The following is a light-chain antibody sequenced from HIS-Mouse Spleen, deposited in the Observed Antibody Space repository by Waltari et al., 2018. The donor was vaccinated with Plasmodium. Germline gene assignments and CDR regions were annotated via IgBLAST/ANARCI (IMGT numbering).Light chain of an antibody. Sequence: SYELTQPPSVSVSPGQTASITCSGDKLGYTYACWYQQKPGQSPLLVIYQDSKRPSGIPGRFSGSNSGNTATLTISGTQAMDEADYYCQAWDSSTVVFGGGTKLTVL. V-gene: IGLV3-1*01. J-gene: IGLJ2*01. CDR2: QDS. CDR1: KLGYTY. CDR3: QAWDSSTVV.